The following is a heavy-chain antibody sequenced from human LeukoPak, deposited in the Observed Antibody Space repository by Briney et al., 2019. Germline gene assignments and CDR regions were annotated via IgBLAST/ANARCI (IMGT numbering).Heavy chain of an antibody. J-gene: IGHJ4*02. CDR1: GFTFSDYY. V-gene: IGHV3-11*01. CDR2: ISNSGDTI. Sequence: PGGSLRLSCAASGFTFSDYYMSWIRQAPGKGLEWVSYISNSGDTIYYADSVKGRFTISRDNAKNSLYLQMNGLRAEDTAVYYCARDGTYYYGSGSYYHKDWGQGTLVTVSS. D-gene: IGHD3-10*01. CDR3: ARDGTYYYGSGSYYHKD.